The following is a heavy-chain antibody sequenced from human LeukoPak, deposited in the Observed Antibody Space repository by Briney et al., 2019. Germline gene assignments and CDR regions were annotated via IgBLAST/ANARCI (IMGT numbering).Heavy chain of an antibody. CDR3: AKLSGDSSGYYYGGYFDY. CDR1: GFTFSSYS. CDR2: ISSSSSYI. Sequence: GGSLRLSCAASGFTFSSYSMNWVRQAPGKVLEWVSSISSSSSYIYYADSVKGRFTISRDNAKNSLYLQMNSLRAEDTAVYYCAKLSGDSSGYYYGGYFDYWGQGTLVTVSS. D-gene: IGHD3-22*01. J-gene: IGHJ4*02. V-gene: IGHV3-21*04.